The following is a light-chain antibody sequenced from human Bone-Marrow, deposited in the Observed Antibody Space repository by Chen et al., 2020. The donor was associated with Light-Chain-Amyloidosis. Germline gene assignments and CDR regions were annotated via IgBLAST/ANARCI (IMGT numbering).Light chain of an antibody. J-gene: IGLJ2*01. CDR2: RDT. Sequence: SYELTQPPSVSVSPAQTARFTPSGDDLPTKYAYWYQQKPGQAPVLVIHRDTERPSGISDRFSGSSSGTTATLTISGVQAEDEADYHCQSADSSGTYEVIFGGGTKLTVL. CDR3: QSADSSGTYEVI. CDR1: DLPTKY. V-gene: IGLV3-25*03.